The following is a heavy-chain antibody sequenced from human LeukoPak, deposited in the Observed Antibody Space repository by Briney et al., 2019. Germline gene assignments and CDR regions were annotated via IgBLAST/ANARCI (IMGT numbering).Heavy chain of an antibody. CDR2: IIPIFGTA. Sequence: SVKVSCKASGGTFSSYAISWVRQAPGQGLEWMGGIIPIFGTANYAQKFQGRVTITADESTSTAYMELSSLRSEDTAVYYCARDGMSYYDSSGYHTSWAEYFQHWGQGTLVTVSS. J-gene: IGHJ1*01. CDR3: ARDGMSYYDSSGYHTSWAEYFQH. CDR1: GGTFSSYA. V-gene: IGHV1-69*13. D-gene: IGHD3-22*01.